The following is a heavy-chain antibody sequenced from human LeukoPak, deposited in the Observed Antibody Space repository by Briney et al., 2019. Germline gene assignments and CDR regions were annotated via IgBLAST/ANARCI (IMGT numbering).Heavy chain of an antibody. J-gene: IGHJ4*02. CDR1: GFTFSGYA. CDR3: ARAPPSGYDY. CDR2: IGSGSSAI. D-gene: IGHD3-22*01. V-gene: IGHV3-48*02. Sequence: GGSLRLSCAASGFTFSGYAMSWVRQAPGKGLEWVSYIGSGSSAIHYADSVKGRFTIFRDNAKNSLYLQMNSLRDEDAAVYHCARAPPSGYDYWGQGTLVTVSS.